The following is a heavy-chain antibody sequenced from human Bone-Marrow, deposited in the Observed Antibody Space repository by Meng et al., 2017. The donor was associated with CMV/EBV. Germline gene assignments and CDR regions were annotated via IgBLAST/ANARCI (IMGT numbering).Heavy chain of an antibody. CDR1: GFTFSSYG. CDR3: AKLDSSTNYDSGY. CDR2: IWYDGSNK. D-gene: IGHD3-3*01. J-gene: IGHJ4*02. Sequence: GESLKISCAASGFTFSSYGMHWVRQAPGKGLEWVAVIWYDGSNKYYADSVKGRFTISRDNSKNTLYLQMNSLRAEDTAVYYCAKLDSSTNYDSGYWGQGTLVTVSS. V-gene: IGHV3-33*06.